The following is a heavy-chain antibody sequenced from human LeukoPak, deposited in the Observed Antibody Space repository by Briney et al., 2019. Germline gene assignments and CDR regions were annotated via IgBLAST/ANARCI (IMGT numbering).Heavy chain of an antibody. CDR1: GFTLRSYA. CDR2: ISGSTGGT. J-gene: IGHJ5*02. V-gene: IGHV3-23*01. D-gene: IGHD3-10*01. CDR3: AKNLIRGATNWFDP. Sequence: GGSLRLSCEVSGFTLRSYAMSWVRQAPGKGREWVSVISGSTGGTHFADSVKGRFTISRDNSKNTLYLQMSSLRAEDTAVYYCAKNLIRGATNWFDPWGQGTLVTVSS.